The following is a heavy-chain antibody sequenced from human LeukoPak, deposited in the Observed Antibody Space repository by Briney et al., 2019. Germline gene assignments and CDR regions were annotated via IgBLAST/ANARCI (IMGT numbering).Heavy chain of an antibody. CDR1: GYTFTIYY. J-gene: IGHJ4*02. V-gene: IGHV1-46*01. D-gene: IGHD2-15*01. CDR2: INPSGGST. Sequence: ASVMVSCKSSGYTFTIYYMHCVRQAPGQGLEWMGIINPSGGSTSYAQKFQGRVTMTRDTSTSTVYMELSSLRSEDTAVYYCARAVVVAVQPCLGYWGQGTLVTVSS. CDR3: ARAVVVAVQPCLGY.